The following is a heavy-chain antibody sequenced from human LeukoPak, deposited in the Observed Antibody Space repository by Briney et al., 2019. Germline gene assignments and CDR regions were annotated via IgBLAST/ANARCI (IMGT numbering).Heavy chain of an antibody. CDR2: IKEDGSEK. J-gene: IGHJ4*02. D-gene: IGHD3-10*01. CDR1: GFTFSTYW. Sequence: GGSLRLSCAASGFTFSTYWMSWVRQAPGKGLEWVANIKEDGSEKYYVDSVKGRFTISRDNAKNSLYLQMNGLRVEDTAVYYCARVRWFGELFSDYWGQGTLVTVSS. V-gene: IGHV3-7*01. CDR3: ARVRWFGELFSDY.